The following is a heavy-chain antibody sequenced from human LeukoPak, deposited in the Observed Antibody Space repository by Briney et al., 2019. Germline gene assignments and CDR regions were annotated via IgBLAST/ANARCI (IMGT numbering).Heavy chain of an antibody. Sequence: PGGSLRLSCAASGFTFSSYSMNWVRQAPGKGLEWVSSISSSYIYYADSVKGRFTISRDNAKNSLYLQMNSLRAEDTAAYYCARDRSVRRFITMIVVGYGMDVWGQGTTVTVSS. J-gene: IGHJ6*02. CDR3: ARDRSVRRFITMIVVGYGMDV. V-gene: IGHV3-21*01. CDR2: ISSSYI. CDR1: GFTFSSYS. D-gene: IGHD3-22*01.